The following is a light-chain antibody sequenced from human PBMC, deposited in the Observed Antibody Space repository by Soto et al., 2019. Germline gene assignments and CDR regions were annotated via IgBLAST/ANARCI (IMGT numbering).Light chain of an antibody. CDR1: QDISNY. Sequence: DIQMTQSPSSLSASVGDRVTITCQASQDISNYLNWYQQKPGKAPKLLIYDASNLETGVPSRFSGSGSGTDFTFTISSLHPEDIAIYYCQQYDNLPRTFGQGTKLEIK. CDR3: QQYDNLPRT. V-gene: IGKV1-33*01. J-gene: IGKJ2*01. CDR2: DAS.